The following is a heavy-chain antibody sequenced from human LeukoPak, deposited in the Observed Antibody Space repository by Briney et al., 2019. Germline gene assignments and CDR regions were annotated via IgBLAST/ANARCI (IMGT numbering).Heavy chain of an antibody. J-gene: IGHJ4*02. Sequence: GGSLRLSCAASGFTFSSYWMQWVRQASGKGLVWVSRINSDGSSTTYADSVKGRFTISRDNAKNTLYLQMNSLRAEDTAVYYCARDPGYSGYGSYWGQGTLVTVSS. CDR3: ARDPGYSGYGSY. CDR2: INSDGSST. V-gene: IGHV3-74*01. D-gene: IGHD5-12*01. CDR1: GFTFSSYW.